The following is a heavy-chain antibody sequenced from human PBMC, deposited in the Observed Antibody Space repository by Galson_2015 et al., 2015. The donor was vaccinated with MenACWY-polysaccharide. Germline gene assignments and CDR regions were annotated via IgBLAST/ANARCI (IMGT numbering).Heavy chain of an antibody. CDR3: ARLLSPAVAGWEDAFDI. D-gene: IGHD6-19*01. J-gene: IGHJ3*02. V-gene: IGHV5-51*03. Sequence: QSGAEVKKPGESLTISCEGSGYSFTSYWIGWVRQMPGKGLEWMGIIYPGDSDTRYSPSFQGQVTISADKSISTAYLQWSSLKASDTAMYYCARLLSPAVAGWEDAFDIWGQGAMVTVSS. CDR2: IYPGDSDT. CDR1: GYSFTSYW.